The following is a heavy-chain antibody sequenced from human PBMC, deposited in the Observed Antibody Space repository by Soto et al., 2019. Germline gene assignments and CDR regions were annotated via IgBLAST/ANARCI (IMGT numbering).Heavy chain of an antibody. CDR1: GGSISSSSYY. Sequence: SGALSLTCTVSGGSISSSSYYWGWIRQPPGRGLEWIGSIYYSGSTYYNPSLKSRVTISVDTSKNQFSLKLSSVTAADTSVCYCARRWERLGYYYYGMDVWGQGTTVTVSS. J-gene: IGHJ6*02. CDR2: IYYSGST. CDR3: ARRWERLGYYYYGMDV. D-gene: IGHD1-26*01. V-gene: IGHV4-39*01.